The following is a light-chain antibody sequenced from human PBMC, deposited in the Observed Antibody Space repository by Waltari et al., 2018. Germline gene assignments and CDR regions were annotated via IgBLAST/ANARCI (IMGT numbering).Light chain of an antibody. Sequence: QSALTQPASVSGSPGQSITISCTGTSSDVGAYNYVSWYQQHPVKAPKLMIFDVRTRPSGVSNPFSGSKSGNTASLTISGLQAEDEADYYCSSYISSSTLELFGGGTSLTVL. CDR2: DVR. V-gene: IGLV2-14*03. J-gene: IGLJ2*01. CDR1: SSDVGAYNY. CDR3: SSYISSSTLEL.